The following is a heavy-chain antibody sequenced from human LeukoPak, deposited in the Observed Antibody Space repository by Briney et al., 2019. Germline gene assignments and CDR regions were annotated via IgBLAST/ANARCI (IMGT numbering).Heavy chain of an antibody. CDR2: INPNSGGT. V-gene: IGHV1-2*02. D-gene: IGHD3-3*01. Sequence: ASVKVSCKASGYTFTCYYMHWVRQAPGQGLEWMGWINPNSGGTNYAQKFQGRVTMTRDTSISTAYMELSRLRSDDTAVYYCARDITIFGVVTFDYWGQGTLVTVSS. CDR1: GYTFTCYY. CDR3: ARDITIFGVVTFDY. J-gene: IGHJ4*02.